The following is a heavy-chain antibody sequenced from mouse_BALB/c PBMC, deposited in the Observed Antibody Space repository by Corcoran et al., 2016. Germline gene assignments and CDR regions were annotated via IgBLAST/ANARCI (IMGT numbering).Heavy chain of an antibody. CDR3: ASNYYFDY. D-gene: IGHD1-3*01. V-gene: IGHV9-3-1*01. CDR1: GYTFTNYG. CDR2: INTYTGEP. J-gene: IGHJ2*01. Sequence: QIQLVQSGPELKKPGETVKISCKASGYTFTNYGMNGVKQAPGKGLKWMGWINTYTGEPTYADDFKGRFAFSLETSASTAYLQINNLKNEETATYFCASNYYFDYWGQGTTLTVSS.